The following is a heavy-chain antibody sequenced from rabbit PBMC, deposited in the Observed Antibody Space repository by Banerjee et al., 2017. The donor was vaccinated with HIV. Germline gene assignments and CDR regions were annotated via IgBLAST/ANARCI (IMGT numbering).Heavy chain of an antibody. D-gene: IGHD4-1*01. CDR2: IDAGSSGGT. J-gene: IGHJ4*01. CDR3: ARDLAGVIGWNFNL. Sequence: QEQLEESGGDLVKPEGSLTLTCTASGFSFSSTYWICWVRQAPGKGLEWIACIDAGSSGGTDYASWAKGRFTISKTSSTTVTLQMTSLTAADTATYFCARDLAGVIGWNFNLWGQGTLVTVS. V-gene: IGHV1S45*01. CDR1: GFSFSSTYW.